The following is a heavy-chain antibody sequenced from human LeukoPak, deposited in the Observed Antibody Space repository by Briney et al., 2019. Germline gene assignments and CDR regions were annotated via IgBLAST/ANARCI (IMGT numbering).Heavy chain of an antibody. V-gene: IGHV3-33*06. D-gene: IGHD4-17*01. Sequence: GGSLRLSCAASGFIFSSYALSWVRQAPGKGLEWVAVIWYDGSNKYYADSVKGRFTISRDNSKNTLYLQMNSLRAEDTAVYYCAKDNGDYLYYFDYWGQGTLVTVSS. J-gene: IGHJ4*02. CDR2: IWYDGSNK. CDR1: GFIFSSYA. CDR3: AKDNGDYLYYFDY.